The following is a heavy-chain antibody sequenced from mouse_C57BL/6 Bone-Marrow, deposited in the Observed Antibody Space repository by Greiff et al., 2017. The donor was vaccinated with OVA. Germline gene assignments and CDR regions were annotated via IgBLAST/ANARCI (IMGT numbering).Heavy chain of an antibody. Sequence: QVQLKQPGAELVRPGSSVKLSCKASGYTFTSYWMDWVKQRPRQGLEWIGNIYPSDSETHYNQKFKDKATLTVDKSSSTAYMQLSSLTSEDSAVYYCARGDGSSLGWYFDVWGTGTTVTVSS. CDR1: GYTFTSYW. J-gene: IGHJ1*03. V-gene: IGHV1-61*01. D-gene: IGHD1-1*01. CDR3: ARGDGSSLGWYFDV. CDR2: IYPSDSET.